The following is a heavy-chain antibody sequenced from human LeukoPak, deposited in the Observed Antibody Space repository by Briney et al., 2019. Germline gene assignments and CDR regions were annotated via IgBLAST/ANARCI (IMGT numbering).Heavy chain of an antibody. Sequence: PGGSLRLSCAASGFTFSNYAMSWVRQAPGKGLEWLSGISGGGGTTYYADSVKGRFTISRDNSKNSLYLQMNSLRAEDTGLYYCARYCGGGSCFDYWGRGTLVTVSS. CDR1: GFTFSNYA. V-gene: IGHV3-23*01. CDR2: ISGGGGTT. D-gene: IGHD2-15*01. J-gene: IGHJ4*02. CDR3: ARYCGGGSCFDY.